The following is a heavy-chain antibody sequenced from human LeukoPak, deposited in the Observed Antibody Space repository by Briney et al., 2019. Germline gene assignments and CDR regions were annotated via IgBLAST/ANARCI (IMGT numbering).Heavy chain of an antibody. J-gene: IGHJ6*03. CDR3: ARDRGSEYIYADNPAVPYMDV. Sequence: SETLSLTCTVSGGSISSSSYYWGWIRQPPGKGLEWIGSIYYSGSTYYNPSLKSRVTISVDTSKNQFSLKLSSVTAADTAVYYCARDRGSEYIYADNPAVPYMDVWGKGTTVTVSS. D-gene: IGHD5-18*01. CDR1: GGSISSSSYY. CDR2: IYYSGST. V-gene: IGHV4-39*07.